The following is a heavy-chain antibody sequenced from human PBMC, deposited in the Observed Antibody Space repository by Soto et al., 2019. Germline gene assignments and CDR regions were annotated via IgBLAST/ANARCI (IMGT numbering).Heavy chain of an antibody. V-gene: IGHV1-18*01. CDR2: ISAYNGNT. Sequence: ASVKVSFKASGYTFTSYGISWVRQAPGQGLEWMGWISAYNGNTNYAQNLQGRVTMTTDTSTSTAYMELRSLRSDDTAVYYCARDGGYCSGDCYIYYFDYWGQGTLVTVSS. J-gene: IGHJ4*02. CDR1: GYTFTSYG. D-gene: IGHD2-21*02. CDR3: ARDGGYCSGDCYIYYFDY.